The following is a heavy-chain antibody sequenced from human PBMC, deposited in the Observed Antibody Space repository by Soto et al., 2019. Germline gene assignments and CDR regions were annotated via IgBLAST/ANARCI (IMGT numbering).Heavy chain of an antibody. CDR3: ARSPPPLLWFGELLSGGYYYYGTDV. V-gene: IGHV1-8*01. J-gene: IGHJ6*02. CDR2: MNPNSGNT. CDR1: GYTFTSYD. D-gene: IGHD3-10*01. Sequence: ASVKVSCKASGYTFTSYDTNWVRQATGQGLEWMGWMNPNSGNTGYAQKFQGRVTMTRNTSISTAYMELSSLRSEDTAVYYCARSPPPLLWFGELLSGGYYYYGTDVWGQGTTVTVSS.